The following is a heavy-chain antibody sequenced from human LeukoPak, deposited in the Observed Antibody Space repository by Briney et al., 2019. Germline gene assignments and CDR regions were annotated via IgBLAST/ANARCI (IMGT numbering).Heavy chain of an antibody. Sequence: SVKVSCKVSGGTFSSYAFSWVRQAPGQGLEWMGGIIPIFGTANYAQKFQVRVTITADTSTSTAYMELSSLRSDDTAVYYCARGSRTGWYYFDYWGQGTLVTVSA. D-gene: IGHD6-19*01. CDR2: IIPIFGTA. CDR3: ARGSRTGWYYFDY. CDR1: GGTFSSYA. J-gene: IGHJ4*02. V-gene: IGHV1-69*06.